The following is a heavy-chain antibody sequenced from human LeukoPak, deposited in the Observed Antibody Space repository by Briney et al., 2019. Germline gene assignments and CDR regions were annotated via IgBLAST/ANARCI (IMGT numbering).Heavy chain of an antibody. D-gene: IGHD4-11*01. CDR3: ASRYDYSNYIDY. CDR1: GGSISGYY. J-gene: IGHJ4*02. CDR2: FYYSGST. Sequence: SETLSLTCTVSGGSISGYYWSWIRQPPGKGLEWIGYFYYSGSTYYNPSLKSRVTISVDTSKNQFSLKLSSVTAADTAVYYCASRYDYSNYIDYWGQGTLVTVSS. V-gene: IGHV4-59*08.